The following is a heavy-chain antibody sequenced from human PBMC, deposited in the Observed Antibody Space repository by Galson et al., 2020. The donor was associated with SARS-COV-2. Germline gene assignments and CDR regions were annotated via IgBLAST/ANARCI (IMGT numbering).Heavy chain of an antibody. Sequence: SETLSLTCTVSGGSISSSCSYWGWIRQPPGKGLEWIGSIYYSGSTYYNPSLKSRVTISVDTSKNQFSLKLSSVTAADTAVYYCARQSGYSSSWYSYWGQGTLVTVSS. CDR3: ARQSGYSSSWYSY. V-gene: IGHV4-39*01. J-gene: IGHJ4*02. CDR1: GGSISSSCSY. CDR2: IYYSGST. D-gene: IGHD6-13*01.